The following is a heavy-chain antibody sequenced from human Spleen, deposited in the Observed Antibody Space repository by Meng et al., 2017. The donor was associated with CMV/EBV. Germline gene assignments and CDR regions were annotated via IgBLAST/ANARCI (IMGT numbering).Heavy chain of an antibody. J-gene: IGHJ4*02. D-gene: IGHD2-2*01. V-gene: IGHV3-30*02. CDR1: GFTFSSYG. CDR2: IRYDGSNK. Sequence: GESLKISCAASGFTFSSYGLHWVRQAPGKGLEWVAFIRYDGSNKYYADSVKGRFTISRDNSKNTLYLQMNSLRAEDTAVYYCARGCSSTSCYRSPPDYWGQGTLVTVSS. CDR3: ARGCSSTSCYRSPPDY.